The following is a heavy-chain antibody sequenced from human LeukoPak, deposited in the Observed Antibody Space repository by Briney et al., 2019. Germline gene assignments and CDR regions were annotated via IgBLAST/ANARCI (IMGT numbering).Heavy chain of an antibody. V-gene: IGHV3-21*01. D-gene: IGHD5-12*01. CDR3: ARQNRVDIVATRLAPGIMDV. CDR1: GFTFSDYS. Sequence: GGSLRLSCAASGFTFSDYSMNWVRQAPGKGLEWVSSITSSRTYIYYADSVKGRFTISRDNAKNSLFMQMNSLRAEDTAVYYCARQNRVDIVATRLAPGIMDVWGKGTTVTVSS. J-gene: IGHJ6*03. CDR2: ITSSRTYI.